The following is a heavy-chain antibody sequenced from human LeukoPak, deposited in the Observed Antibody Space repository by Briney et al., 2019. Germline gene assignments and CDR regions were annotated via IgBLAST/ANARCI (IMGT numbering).Heavy chain of an antibody. Sequence: GGSLTLSCAASGFTFSKFAMYWVRQAPGRGLEWVSALTDSGETTYYADSVRGRFTISRDNSKNTLYLQMNSLRTDDTALYYCAKDLGGEELFGYWGQGPLVTVSS. J-gene: IGHJ4*02. CDR2: LTDSGETT. D-gene: IGHD3-10*01. CDR1: GFTFSKFA. V-gene: IGHV3-23*01. CDR3: AKDLGGEELFGY.